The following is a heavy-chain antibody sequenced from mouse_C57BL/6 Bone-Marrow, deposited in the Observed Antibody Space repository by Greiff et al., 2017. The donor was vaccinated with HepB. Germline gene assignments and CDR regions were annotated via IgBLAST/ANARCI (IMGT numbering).Heavy chain of an antibody. CDR1: GFTFTDYY. Sequence: EVQLLESGGGLVQPGGSLSLSCAASGFTFTDYYMSWVRQPPGKALEWLGFIRNKGNGYTTEYSAYVKGRFTISKDHSQSILYLQMNALRAEDSATYYCARSPGSCLDYWGQGTTLTVSS. CDR3: ARSPGSCLDY. CDR2: IRNKGNGYTT. D-gene: IGHD1-1*01. J-gene: IGHJ2*01. V-gene: IGHV7-3*01.